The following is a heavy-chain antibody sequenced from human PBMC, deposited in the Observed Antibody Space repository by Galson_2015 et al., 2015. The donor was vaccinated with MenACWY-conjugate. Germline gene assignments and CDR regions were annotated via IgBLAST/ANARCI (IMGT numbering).Heavy chain of an antibody. V-gene: IGHV3-74*01. CDR2: INPGGSST. D-gene: IGHD1-26*01. Sequence: SLRLSCAASGFIFNTYWMHWVRQAPGKGLVWVSRINPGGSSTTYADSVKDRFTISRDNAKNMLYLQMNSLRPEDTAVFYCAKTRGASFYFDSWGQGTLVTVSS. CDR1: GFIFNTYW. J-gene: IGHJ4*02. CDR3: AKTRGASFYFDS.